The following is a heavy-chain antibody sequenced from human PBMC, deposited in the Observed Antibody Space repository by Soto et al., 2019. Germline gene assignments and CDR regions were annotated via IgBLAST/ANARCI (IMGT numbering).Heavy chain of an antibody. CDR2: ISSSSSFI. Sequence: EVQLVESGGGLVKPGESLRLSCAASGFTFSSYSMNWVRQAPGKGLEWVSSISSSSSFIYYADSVKGRFTISRDDAKNSLYLQMNSLRAEDTAVYYCARDSTVTTWKGDYWGQGTLVTVSS. V-gene: IGHV3-21*01. D-gene: IGHD4-17*01. CDR1: GFTFSSYS. CDR3: ARDSTVTTWKGDY. J-gene: IGHJ4*02.